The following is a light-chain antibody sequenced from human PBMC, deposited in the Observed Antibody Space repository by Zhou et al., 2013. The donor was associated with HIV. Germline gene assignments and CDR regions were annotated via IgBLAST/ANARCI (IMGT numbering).Light chain of an antibody. CDR3: QQYYSYPPLT. V-gene: IGKV1-8*01. CDR1: QGISSY. Sequence: AIRMTQSPSSLSASTGDRVTITCRASQGISSYLAWYQQKPGKAPKLLIYAASTLQSGVPSRFSGSGSGTDFTLTISCLQSEDFATYYCQQYYSYPPLTFGEGPRSRSN. J-gene: IGKJ4*01. CDR2: AAS.